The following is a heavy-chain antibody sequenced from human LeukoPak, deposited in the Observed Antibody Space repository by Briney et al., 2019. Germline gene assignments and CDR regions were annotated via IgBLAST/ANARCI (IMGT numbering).Heavy chain of an antibody. CDR2: ISASGGST. CDR3: AKSGGNSYVNWFDP. V-gene: IGHV3-23*01. D-gene: IGHD4-23*01. CDR1: GFTFSNYA. Sequence: GGSLRLSCAASGFTFSNYAMSWVRQAPGKGLDWVSGISASGGSTYYADSVKGRFTISRDNSKNTLYLQMNSLRAEDTAVYYCAKSGGNSYVNWFDPWGQGTLVTVSS. J-gene: IGHJ5*02.